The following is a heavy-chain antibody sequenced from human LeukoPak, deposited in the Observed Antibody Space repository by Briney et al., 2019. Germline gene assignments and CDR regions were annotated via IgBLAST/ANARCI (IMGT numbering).Heavy chain of an antibody. CDR2: INTDGSST. CDR1: GFTFSSYW. V-gene: IGHV3-74*01. J-gene: IGHJ4*02. CDR3: AISGYMVPLHY. Sequence: GGSLRLSCAASGFTFSSYWMHWIRQAPGKGLVWVSRINTDGSSTSYADSVKGRFTISRDNAKNTLYLQMNSLRAEDTAVYYCAISGYMVPLHYWGQGTLVTVSS. D-gene: IGHD3-10*01.